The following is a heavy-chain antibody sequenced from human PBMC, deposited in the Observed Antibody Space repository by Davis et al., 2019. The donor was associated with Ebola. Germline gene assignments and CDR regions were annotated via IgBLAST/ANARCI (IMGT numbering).Heavy chain of an antibody. D-gene: IGHD2-15*01. CDR3: ARYCSGGSCYRAARYYYGMDV. V-gene: IGHV3-21*01. J-gene: IGHJ6*02. CDR2: ISSSSSYI. Sequence: GESLKISCAASGFTFSSYSMNWVRQAPGKGLEWVSSISSSSSYIYYADSVKGRFTISRDNAKNSLYLQMNSLRAEDTAVYYCARYCSGGSCYRAARYYYGMDVWGQGTTVTVSS. CDR1: GFTFSSYS.